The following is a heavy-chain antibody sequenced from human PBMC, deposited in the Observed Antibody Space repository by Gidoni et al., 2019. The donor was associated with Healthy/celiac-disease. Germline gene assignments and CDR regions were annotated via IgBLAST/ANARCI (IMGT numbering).Heavy chain of an antibody. CDR3: QWASELNYFDY. Sequence: EVQLVESGGGLVQPGRSLRLSCTASGFTFGDYAMSWFRQAPGKGLEWVGFLRSKAYGGTTEYAASVKGRFTISRDDSKSIAYLQMNSLKTEDTAVYYCQWASELNYFDYWGQGTLVTVSS. V-gene: IGHV3-49*03. CDR2: LRSKAYGGTT. CDR1: GFTFGDYA. D-gene: IGHD1-26*01. J-gene: IGHJ4*02.